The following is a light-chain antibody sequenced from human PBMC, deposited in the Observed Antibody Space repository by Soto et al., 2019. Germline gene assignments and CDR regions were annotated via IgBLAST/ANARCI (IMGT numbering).Light chain of an antibody. J-gene: IGKJ5*01. CDR3: QQRASWPIT. V-gene: IGKV3-11*01. Sequence: EIVLTQSPATLSLSPGERATLSCRASQSVSSYLIWYQQKPGQAPRLLISDASNRATGIPARFSGSGSGTDFTLTNSSLEPEDFAVYYCQQRASWPITFGQGTRLEIK. CDR2: DAS. CDR1: QSVSSY.